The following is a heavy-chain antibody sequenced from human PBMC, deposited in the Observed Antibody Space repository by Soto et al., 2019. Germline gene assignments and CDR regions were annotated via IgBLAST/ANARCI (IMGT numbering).Heavy chain of an antibody. V-gene: IGHV3-66*01. Sequence: EVQLVESGGGLVQPGGSLRLSCAASGFTVSSNYMSWVRQAPGKGLEWVSVTYSGGSTYYADSVKGSFTIYRDNSQNTLYLQRNSVRVEDTAVYYCAIDMVRGMDVWGQGTTVIVSS. CDR1: GFTVSSNY. J-gene: IGHJ6*02. CDR3: AIDMVRGMDV. D-gene: IGHD3-10*01. CDR2: TYSGGST.